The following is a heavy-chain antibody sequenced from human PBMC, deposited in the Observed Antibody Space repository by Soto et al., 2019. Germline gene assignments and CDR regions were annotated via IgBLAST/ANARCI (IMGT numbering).Heavy chain of an antibody. J-gene: IGHJ4*02. D-gene: IGHD3-16*01. Sequence: QVQLQESGPGLVKPSETMSLTCTVSLGSVSNADHYWSWIRQPPGKGLGWIAYVYCSGGTNYNPSLKSRATISRDTSKNQFALKLNSVTAAETAVYYCAGGDDRYKSGDWGQGVLVTVSS. CDR3: AGGDDRYKSGD. CDR2: VYCSGGT. CDR1: LGSVSNADHY. V-gene: IGHV4-61*08.